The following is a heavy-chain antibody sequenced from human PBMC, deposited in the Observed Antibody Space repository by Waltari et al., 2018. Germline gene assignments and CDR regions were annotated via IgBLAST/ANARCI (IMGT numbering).Heavy chain of an antibody. D-gene: IGHD2-15*01. J-gene: IGHJ5*02. CDR1: GESVSSSYL. CDR2: VHGSGRT. V-gene: IGHV4-4*02. CDR3: ARDRGRGLYLDT. Sequence: QLQLQESGPGLVKPSGTVSLSCAVSGESVSSSYLWNWVRQSPQRGLEWKGQVHGSGRTNYNPSFASRVTVSLDTSKNLFSLKVTSATAADTAVYYCARDRGRGLYLDTWGPGTLVTVSP.